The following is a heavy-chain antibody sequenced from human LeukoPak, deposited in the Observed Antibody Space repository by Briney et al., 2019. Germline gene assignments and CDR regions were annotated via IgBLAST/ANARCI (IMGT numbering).Heavy chain of an antibody. Sequence: GGSLRLSCAASGFTFSSYNMNWVRQAPGKGLEWVSYISSSSRTIYYADSVKGRFTISRDNAKNTLYLQMNSLRAEDTAVYYCAKSGLNRFDYWGQGTLVTVSS. CDR1: GFTFSSYN. V-gene: IGHV3-48*01. CDR3: AKSGLNRFDY. J-gene: IGHJ4*02. D-gene: IGHD2-15*01. CDR2: ISSSSRTI.